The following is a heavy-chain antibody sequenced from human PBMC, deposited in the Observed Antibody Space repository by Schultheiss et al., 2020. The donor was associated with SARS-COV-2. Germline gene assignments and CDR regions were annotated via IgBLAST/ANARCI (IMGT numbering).Heavy chain of an antibody. Sequence: SETLSLTCAVYGGSFSGYYWSWIRQPPGKGLEWIGEINHSGSTNYNPSLKSRVTISVDTSKNQFSLKLSSVTAADTAVYYCARRITMVRGVTPLELDYWGQGTLVTVSS. CDR2: INHSGST. D-gene: IGHD3-10*01. CDR3: ARRITMVRGVTPLELDY. V-gene: IGHV4-34*01. J-gene: IGHJ4*02. CDR1: GGSFSGYY.